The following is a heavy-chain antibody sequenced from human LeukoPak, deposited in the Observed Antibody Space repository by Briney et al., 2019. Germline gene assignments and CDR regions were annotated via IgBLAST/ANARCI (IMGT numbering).Heavy chain of an antibody. CDR2: IYYSGST. J-gene: IGHJ4*02. D-gene: IGHD6-19*01. CDR3: PSGWQPLDY. Sequence: PSETLSLTCTVSGGSISSYCWSWIRQPPGKGLEWIGYIYYSGSTSYNPSLKRRVTISVDTSKNQFSLQLSSMPAADTGVYYCPSGWQPLDYWGQGTLVTVSS. CDR1: GGSISSYC. V-gene: IGHV4-59*01.